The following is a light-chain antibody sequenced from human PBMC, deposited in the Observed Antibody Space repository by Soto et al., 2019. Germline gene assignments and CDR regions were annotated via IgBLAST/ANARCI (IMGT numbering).Light chain of an antibody. CDR1: SGHSSYA. CDR2: LNSDGSH. Sequence: QLLLTQSPSASASLGASVKLTCTLSSGHSSYAIAWHQQQPEKCPRYLMTLNSDGSHSKGDGIPDRFSGSSSGAERYLTISSLQSEDEADYNCQTWGTGIQVFGGGTKLTVL. V-gene: IGLV4-69*01. J-gene: IGLJ3*02. CDR3: QTWGTGIQV.